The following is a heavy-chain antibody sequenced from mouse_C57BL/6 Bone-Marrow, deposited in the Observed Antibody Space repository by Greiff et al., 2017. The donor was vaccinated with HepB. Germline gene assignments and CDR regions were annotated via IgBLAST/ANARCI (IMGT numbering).Heavy chain of an antibody. CDR1: GYTFTSYW. J-gene: IGHJ4*01. CDR3: ARYGAYSNYAYYAMDY. D-gene: IGHD2-5*01. V-gene: IGHV1-53*01. CDR2: INPSNGGT. Sequence: QVQLQQSGTELVKPGASVKLSCKASGYTFTSYWMHWVKQRPGQGLEWIGNINPSNGGTNYNEKFKSKATLTVDKSSSTAYMQLSSLTSEDSAVYYCARYGAYSNYAYYAMDYWGQGTSVTVSS.